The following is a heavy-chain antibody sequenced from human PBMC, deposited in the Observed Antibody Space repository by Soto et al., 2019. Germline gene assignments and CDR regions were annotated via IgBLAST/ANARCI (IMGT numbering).Heavy chain of an antibody. Sequence: EVQLVESGGGLVQPGGSLRLSCASSRFTFSGYEMNWVRQAPGKGLEWVSYISSSGSIIYYADSVKGRFTISRDNAKNLLYLQMHSLRVEDTAVYYCARARGGGFDDYFDYWGQGTLITVSS. CDR3: ARARGGGFDDYFDY. CDR2: ISSSGSII. CDR1: RFTFSGYE. D-gene: IGHD3-16*01. V-gene: IGHV3-48*03. J-gene: IGHJ4*02.